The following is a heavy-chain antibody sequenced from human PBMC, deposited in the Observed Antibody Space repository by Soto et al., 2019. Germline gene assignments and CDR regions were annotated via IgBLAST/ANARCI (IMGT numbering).Heavy chain of an antibody. CDR2: IYYSGST. V-gene: IGHV4-39*01. J-gene: IGHJ4*02. D-gene: IGHD1-7*01. Sequence: PSETLSLTCTVSGGSISSSSYYWGWIRQPPGKGLEWIGSIYYSGSTYYNPSLKSRVTISVDTSKNQFSLKLSSVTAAGTAVYYCASTLGRRLELLLDYWGQGTLVTAPQ. CDR1: GGSISSSSYY. CDR3: ASTLGRRLELLLDY.